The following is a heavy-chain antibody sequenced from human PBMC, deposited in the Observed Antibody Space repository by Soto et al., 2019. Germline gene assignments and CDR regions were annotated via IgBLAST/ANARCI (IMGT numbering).Heavy chain of an antibody. D-gene: IGHD3-16*01. CDR2: ISGFNGNT. Sequence: ASVKVSCKASCYTFNFYGITWLRQAPGQGLEWMGWISGFNGNTNYAADLQGRVTMTTDTSTSTASMELRGLRSDATAVYYCAGIGVSSGHESPDFDSWGQGTLVTVSS. J-gene: IGHJ4*02. V-gene: IGHV1-18*01. CDR3: AGIGVSSGHESPDFDS. CDR1: CYTFNFYG.